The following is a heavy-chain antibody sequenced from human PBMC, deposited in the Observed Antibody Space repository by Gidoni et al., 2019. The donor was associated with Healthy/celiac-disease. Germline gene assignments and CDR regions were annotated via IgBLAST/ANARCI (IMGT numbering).Heavy chain of an antibody. Sequence: QVQLVESGGGVVQPGRSLRLSCAASGFTFSSYSMHWVRQAPGKGLEGVAVITYDGSNKYYADSVKGRFTISRDNSKNTLYLQMNSLRAEDTAVYYCASEYSSGFLRSHYYYGMDVWGQGTTVTVSS. D-gene: IGHD6-19*01. CDR2: ITYDGSNK. J-gene: IGHJ6*02. V-gene: IGHV3-30*01. CDR3: ASEYSSGFLRSHYYYGMDV. CDR1: GFTFSSYS.